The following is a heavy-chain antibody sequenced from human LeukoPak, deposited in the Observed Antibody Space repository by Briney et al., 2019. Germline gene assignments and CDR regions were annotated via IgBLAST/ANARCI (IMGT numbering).Heavy chain of an antibody. CDR3: ARNRGSGSLTQYSFDY. D-gene: IGHD1-26*01. CDR1: GFTFSTNA. J-gene: IGHJ4*02. CDR2: ISSST. V-gene: IGHV3-23*01. Sequence: PGGSLRLSCAASGFTFSTNAMSWVRQAPGKGLEWVSIISSSTYYTDSVKGRFTISRDNSKNTLYLQMNSLRAEDTAIYYCARNRGSGSLTQYSFDYWGQGTLVTVSS.